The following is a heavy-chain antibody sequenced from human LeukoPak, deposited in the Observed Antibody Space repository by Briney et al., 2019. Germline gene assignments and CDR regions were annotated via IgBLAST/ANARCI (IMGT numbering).Heavy chain of an antibody. CDR2: LYYSGST. CDR1: GDSITSGAFY. J-gene: IGHJ5*02. Sequence: PSETLSLTCNVSGDSITSGAFYWAWIRQSPGKGLEWIGNLYYSGSTQYNPSLRGRVSISMDKTKNQFSLNLNSVSVTDTAIYYCARRDYAAWFDPWGQGTLVTVSS. V-gene: IGHV4-39*01. CDR3: ARRDYAAWFDP. D-gene: IGHD4/OR15-4a*01.